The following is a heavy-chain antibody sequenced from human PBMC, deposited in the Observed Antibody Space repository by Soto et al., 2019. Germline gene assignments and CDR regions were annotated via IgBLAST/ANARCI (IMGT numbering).Heavy chain of an antibody. CDR2: IYYSGST. Sequence: SETLSLTCTVSGGSVSSGDFYWSWIRQPPGKGLEWIGNIYYSGSTNYNPSLKSRATISVDTSKNQFSLKVSSVTAADTDAYYFARIPVDIAMIYWFDPWGQGTLVTVSS. CDR1: GGSVSSGDFY. D-gene: IGHD5-18*01. CDR3: ARIPVDIAMIYWFDP. V-gene: IGHV4-61*08. J-gene: IGHJ5*02.